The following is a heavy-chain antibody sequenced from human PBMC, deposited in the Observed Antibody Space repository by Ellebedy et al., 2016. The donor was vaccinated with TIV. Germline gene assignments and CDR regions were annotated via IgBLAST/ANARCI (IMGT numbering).Heavy chain of an antibody. CDR2: IKYDGNED. V-gene: IGHV3-7*01. CDR1: GFTFRASW. J-gene: IGHJ4*02. Sequence: PGGSLRLSCAASGFTFRASWMSWVRQAPGKGLEWVANIKYDGNEDCYVDSVKGRFTISRDNAKNSLSLQMNSLRIEDTAVYYCVRDWDYWGQGTLVTVSS. CDR3: VRDWDY.